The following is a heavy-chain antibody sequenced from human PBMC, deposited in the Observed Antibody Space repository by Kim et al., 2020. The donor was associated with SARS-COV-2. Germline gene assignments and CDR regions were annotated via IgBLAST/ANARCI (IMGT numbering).Heavy chain of an antibody. D-gene: IGHD4-4*01. J-gene: IGHJ3*01. V-gene: IGHV3-53*01. CDR3: ARLQMTTVTSAFDL. Sequence: ADSVKGRFTISRDSSQNTVDLQMNTVRAEDTAVYFCARLQMTTVTSAFDLWGRGTVVSVSS.